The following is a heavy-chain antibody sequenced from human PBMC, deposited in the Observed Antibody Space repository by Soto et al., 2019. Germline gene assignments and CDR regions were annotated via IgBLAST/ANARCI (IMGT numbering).Heavy chain of an antibody. D-gene: IGHD1-7*01. CDR3: ARDGGITGTGYYYYGMDV. J-gene: IGHJ6*02. CDR1: GYTFTSYG. CDR2: ISAYNGNT. V-gene: IGHV1-18*01. Sequence: GASVKVSCKASGYTFTSYGISWVRQAPGQGLEWMGWISAYNGNTNYVQKLQGRVTMTTDTSTSTAYMELRSLRSDDTAVYYCARDGGITGTGYYYYGMDVWGQGTTVTVSS.